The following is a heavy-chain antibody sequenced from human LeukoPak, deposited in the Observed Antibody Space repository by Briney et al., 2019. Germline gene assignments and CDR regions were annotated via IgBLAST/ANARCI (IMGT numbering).Heavy chain of an antibody. V-gene: IGHV3-30*02. J-gene: IGHJ3*02. D-gene: IGHD6-13*01. CDR2: IRYDGSNK. CDR3: AKDRAAATSRGAFDI. Sequence: PGRSLRLSCAASGFTFSSYGMHWVRQAPGKGLEWVAFIRYDGSNKYYADSVKGRFTISRDNSKNTLYLQMNSLRAEDTAVYYCAKDRAAATSRGAFDIWGQGTMVTVSS. CDR1: GFTFSSYG.